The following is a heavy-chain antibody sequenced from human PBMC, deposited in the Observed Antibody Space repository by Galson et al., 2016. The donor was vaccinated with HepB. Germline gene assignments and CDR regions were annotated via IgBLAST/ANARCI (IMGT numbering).Heavy chain of an antibody. CDR2: LWYDVSNE. CDR3: ARDPIDFGDSLHYFALDV. D-gene: IGHD3-10*01. V-gene: IGHV3-33*01. J-gene: IGHJ6*02. CDR1: GFNFGRYG. Sequence: SLRLSCAASGFNFGRYGMHWVRQAPGKGLEWVAVLWYDVSNEYYAESVKGRLTVSRDNSRNTLYLQMNSLRVEDTAFYYCARDPIDFGDSLHYFALDVLGLGITGTVSS.